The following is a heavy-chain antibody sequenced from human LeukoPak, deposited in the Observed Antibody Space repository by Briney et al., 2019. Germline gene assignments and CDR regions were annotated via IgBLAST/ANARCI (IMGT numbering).Heavy chain of an antibody. Sequence: GGSLRLSCAASGFTFSSYSMNWVRQAPGKGLEWVSSISSSSSYIYYADSVKGRFTISRDNAKNSLYLQMNSLRAEDTAVYYCAREKHYGSGSYYIRHFDYWGQGTLVTVSS. CDR3: AREKHYGSGSYYIRHFDY. D-gene: IGHD3-10*01. V-gene: IGHV3-21*01. CDR1: GFTFSSYS. J-gene: IGHJ4*02. CDR2: ISSSSSYI.